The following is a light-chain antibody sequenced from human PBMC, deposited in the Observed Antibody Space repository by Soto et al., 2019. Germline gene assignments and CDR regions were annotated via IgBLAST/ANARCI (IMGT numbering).Light chain of an antibody. Sequence: EIVMTQSPATLSVSPGERATLSCRASQSVSSNLAWYQQKPGQAPRLLIYGASTRAPGIPARFSGSGSGTEFTLTISSLQSEDFAVYCCQQYNSWPPWTFGQGTKVEIK. CDR3: QQYNSWPPWT. CDR2: GAS. CDR1: QSVSSN. J-gene: IGKJ1*01. V-gene: IGKV3-15*01.